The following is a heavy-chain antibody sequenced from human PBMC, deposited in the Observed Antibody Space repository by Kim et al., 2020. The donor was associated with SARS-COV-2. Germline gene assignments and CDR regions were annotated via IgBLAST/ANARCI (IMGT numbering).Heavy chain of an antibody. CDR1: GFTVSSNY. CDR3: ARDTGTYYYDSSGYYPNYGMDV. V-gene: IGHV3-53*01. J-gene: IGHJ6*02. CDR2: IYSGGST. Sequence: GGSLRLSCAASGFTVSSNYMSWVRQAPGKGLEWVSVIYSGGSTYYADSVKGRFTISRDNSKNTLYLQMNSLRAEDTAVYYCARDTGTYYYDSSGYYPNYGMDVWGQGTTVTVSS. D-gene: IGHD3-22*01.